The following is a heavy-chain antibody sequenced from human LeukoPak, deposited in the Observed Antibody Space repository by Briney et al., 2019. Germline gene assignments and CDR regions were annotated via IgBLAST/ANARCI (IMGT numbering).Heavy chain of an antibody. CDR2: IYSGGST. CDR3: AKGTYYDGSGSYYTETFGEN. D-gene: IGHD3-10*01. V-gene: IGHV3-66*01. J-gene: IGHJ4*02. CDR1: GLTVSSTY. Sequence: GGSLRLSCAASGLTVSSTYMSWVRQTPGKGLEWVSVIYSGGSTYYADSVKGRFTISRDNSKNTLYLQMNSLRAEDTAVYYCAKGTYYDGSGSYYTETFGENWGQGTLVTVSS.